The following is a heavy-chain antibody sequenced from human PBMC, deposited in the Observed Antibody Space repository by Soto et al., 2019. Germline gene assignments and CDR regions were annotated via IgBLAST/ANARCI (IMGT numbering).Heavy chain of an antibody. V-gene: IGHV4-38-2*01. CDR3: ARLYCSSVSCSNDY. J-gene: IGHJ4*02. Sequence: SETLSLTCVVSGFPVSYGYYWCFIRQPPGKGLEWLGSIYQSGKTYYNPSLKSRLTLSMDTSRNEFSLRLRSVTAADTAVYFCARLYCSSVSCSNDYWGPGVLVTAPQ. CDR1: GFPVSYGYY. D-gene: IGHD2-2*01. CDR2: IYQSGKT.